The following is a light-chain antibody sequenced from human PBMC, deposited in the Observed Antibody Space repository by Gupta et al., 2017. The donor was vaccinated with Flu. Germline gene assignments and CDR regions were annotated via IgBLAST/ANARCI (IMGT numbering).Light chain of an antibody. CDR2: SNN. J-gene: IGLJ3*02. CDR3: AAWDDSPNGWV. Sequence: QSVLTQPPSASGTPGQRVTISCSGSSSNIGSNTVNWYQQLPGTAPKLLIYSNNQRPSGVPDRFSGSKSGTSAPLAISGLQSEDEADYYCAAWDDSPNGWVFGGGTKLTVL. CDR1: SSNIGSNT. V-gene: IGLV1-44*01.